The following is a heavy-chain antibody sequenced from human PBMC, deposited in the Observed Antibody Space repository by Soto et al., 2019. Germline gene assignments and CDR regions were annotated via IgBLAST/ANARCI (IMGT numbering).Heavy chain of an antibody. J-gene: IGHJ4*02. CDR1: GFTVSTNS. D-gene: IGHD3-10*01. CDR3: ASLWFGDSLKDY. V-gene: IGHV3-53*01. CDR2: MYSGDRT. Sequence: PGGSLRLSCAASGFTVSTNSMSWVRQAPGKGLEWVSVMYSGDRTYYADSVKGRFTISRDNSKNTVYFQMNSLRAEDTAVYYCASLWFGDSLKDYWGQGTLVTVSS.